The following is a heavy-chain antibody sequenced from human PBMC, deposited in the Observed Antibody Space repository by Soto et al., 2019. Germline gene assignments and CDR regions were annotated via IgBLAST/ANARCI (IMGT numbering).Heavy chain of an antibody. Sequence: PGESLKISCKGSGYSFTSYWIGWVRQMPGKGLEWMGIIYPGDSDTRYSPSFQGQVTISADKSISTAYLQWSSLKASDTAMYYCARIQGSSSNYYYYGMDVWGQGTTVTVSS. CDR1: GYSFTSYW. D-gene: IGHD6-6*01. CDR3: ARIQGSSSNYYYYGMDV. CDR2: IYPGDSDT. J-gene: IGHJ6*02. V-gene: IGHV5-51*01.